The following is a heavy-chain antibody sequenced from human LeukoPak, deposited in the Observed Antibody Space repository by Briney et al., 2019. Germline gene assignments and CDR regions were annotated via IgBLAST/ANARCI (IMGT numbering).Heavy chain of an antibody. CDR1: GGSFSGYY. Sequence: SETLSLTCAVYGGSFSGYYWSWIRQPPGKGLEWIGEINHSGSTNYNPSLKSRVTISLHTSEKRFSLNLSSVTAADTAVYYCARSSFYNFWSGSYQTTYYFDYWGQGTLVTVSS. V-gene: IGHV4-34*01. CDR3: ARSSFYNFWSGSYQTTYYFDY. J-gene: IGHJ4*02. D-gene: IGHD3-3*01. CDR2: INHSGST.